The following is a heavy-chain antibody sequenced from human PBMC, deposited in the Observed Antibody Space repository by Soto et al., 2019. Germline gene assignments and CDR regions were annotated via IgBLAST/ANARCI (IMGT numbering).Heavy chain of an antibody. D-gene: IGHD6-25*01. CDR3: AREWGGCPDY. J-gene: IGHJ4*02. CDR2: IDYSGST. V-gene: IGHV4-59*01. CDR1: GGSISSYY. Sequence: PSETLSLTCTVSGGSISSYYWSWIRQPPGKGLEWIGYIDYSGSTNYNPSLKSRVTISVDTSKNQFSLKLSSVTAADTAVYYCAREWGGCPDYWGQGTLVTVSS.